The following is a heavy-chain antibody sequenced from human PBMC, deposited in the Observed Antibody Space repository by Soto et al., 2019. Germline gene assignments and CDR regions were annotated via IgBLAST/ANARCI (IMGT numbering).Heavy chain of an antibody. CDR1: GYTFTSYY. J-gene: IGHJ6*02. CDR2: INPSGGST. CDR3: ARDPGLGSSWYGRNYYYYGMDV. D-gene: IGHD6-13*01. V-gene: IGHV1-46*01. Sequence: QVQLVQSGAEVKKPGASVKVSCKASGYTFTSYYMHWVRQAPGQGLEWMGIINPSGGSTSYAQKFQGRVTMTRDTSTSTVYMELSSLRSEDTAVYYCARDPGLGSSWYGRNYYYYGMDVWGQGTTVTVSS.